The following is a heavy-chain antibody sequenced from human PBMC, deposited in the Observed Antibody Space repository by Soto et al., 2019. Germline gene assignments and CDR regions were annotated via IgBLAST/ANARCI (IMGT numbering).Heavy chain of an antibody. J-gene: IGHJ4*02. CDR2: ISGSGGST. D-gene: IGHD3-9*01. Sequence: GGSLRLSCAASGFTFSSYAMSWVRQAPGKGLEWVSAISGSGGSTYYADSVKGRFTISRDNSKNTLYLQMNSLRAEDTAVYYCAKSLETLRYFDWLQLGFDYWGQGTLVTASS. CDR3: AKSLETLRYFDWLQLGFDY. CDR1: GFTFSSYA. V-gene: IGHV3-23*01.